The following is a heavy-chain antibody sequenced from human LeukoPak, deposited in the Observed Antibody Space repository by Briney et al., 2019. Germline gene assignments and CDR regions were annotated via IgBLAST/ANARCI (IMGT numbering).Heavy chain of an antibody. V-gene: IGHV1-2*06. J-gene: IGHJ4*02. CDR1: GYTFTGYY. CDR3: ARDFEYSSSDY. CDR2: INPNSGGT. Sequence: ASVKVSCEDSGYTFTGYYMHWVRQDPGQGLEWMGRINPNSGGTNYAQKFQGRVTMPRDPSISTAYMELSRLRSDDTAVYYCARDFEYSSSDYWGQGTLVTVSS. D-gene: IGHD6-6*01.